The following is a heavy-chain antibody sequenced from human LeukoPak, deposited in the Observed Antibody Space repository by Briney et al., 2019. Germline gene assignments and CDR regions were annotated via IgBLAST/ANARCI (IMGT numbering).Heavy chain of an antibody. CDR1: GFTFSSYW. CDR3: ARRKDGRSYYYYYMDV. D-gene: IGHD2-15*01. CDR2: IKQDGSEK. J-gene: IGHJ6*03. V-gene: IGHV3-7*01. Sequence: GGSLRLSCAASGFTFSSYWMSWVRQAPGKGLEWVANIKQDGSEKYYVDSVKGRFTISRDNAKNSLYLQMNSLRAEDTAVYYCARRKDGRSYYYYYMDVWGKGTTVTISS.